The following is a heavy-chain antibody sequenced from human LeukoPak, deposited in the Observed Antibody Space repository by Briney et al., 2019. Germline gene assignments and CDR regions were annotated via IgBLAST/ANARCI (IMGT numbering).Heavy chain of an antibody. J-gene: IGHJ5*02. CDR3: ARRGRARLYNWFDP. D-gene: IGHD1-26*01. CDR1: GGSISGSGYY. CDR2: INHSGST. Sequence: SETLSLTCTVSGGSISGSGYYWSWIRQPPGKGLEWIGEINHSGSTNYNPSLKSRVTISVDTSKNQFSLKLSSVTAADTAVYYCARRGRARLYNWFDPWGQGTLVTVSS. V-gene: IGHV4-39*07.